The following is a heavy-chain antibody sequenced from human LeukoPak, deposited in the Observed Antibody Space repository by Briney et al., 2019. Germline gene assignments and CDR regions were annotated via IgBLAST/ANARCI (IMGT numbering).Heavy chain of an antibody. J-gene: IGHJ4*02. V-gene: IGHV3-23*01. CDR2: IGEEKSGSWT. CDR3: AKAGVISGWDY. D-gene: IGHD3-3*02. CDR1: GFTLSNYP. Sequence: GGSLRLSCAASGFTLSNYPMGWVRQAPVKGLEWLSAIGEEKSGSWTKSADSVKGRFTISRDNSENTLYLQMDSLTVEDTAVYYCAKAGVISGWDYWGQGVLVTVSS.